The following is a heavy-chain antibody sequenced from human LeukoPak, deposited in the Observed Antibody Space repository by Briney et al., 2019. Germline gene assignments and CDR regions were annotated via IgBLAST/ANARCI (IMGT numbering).Heavy chain of an antibody. V-gene: IGHV4-38-2*02. CDR2: MYHSGST. CDR3: ARDALILDY. CDR1: GYSISSGYY. J-gene: IGHJ4*02. Sequence: SETLSLTCAVSGYSISSGYYWGWIRQPPGKGLEWIGSMYHSGSTYYNPSLESRVTMSVDTSKNQFSLKLSSVTAADTAVYYCARDALILDYWGQGTLVTVS. D-gene: IGHD2-8*01.